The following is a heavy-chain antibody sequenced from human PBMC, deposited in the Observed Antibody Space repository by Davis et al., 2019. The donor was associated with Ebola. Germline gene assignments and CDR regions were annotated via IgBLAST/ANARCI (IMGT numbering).Heavy chain of an antibody. V-gene: IGHV1-18*01. D-gene: IGHD6-13*01. CDR2: ISAYNGNT. Sequence: ASVKVSCKASGYTFTSYGISWVRQAPGQGLEWMGWISAYNGNTNYAQKLQGRVTMTTDTSTSTAYMELRSLRSDDTAVYYCARPQQNYYYYYMEVWGKGTTVTVSS. CDR3: ARPQQNYYYYYMEV. CDR1: GYTFTSYG. J-gene: IGHJ6*03.